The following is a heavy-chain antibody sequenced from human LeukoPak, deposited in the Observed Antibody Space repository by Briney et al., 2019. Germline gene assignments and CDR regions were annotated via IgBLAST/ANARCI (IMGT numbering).Heavy chain of an antibody. D-gene: IGHD1-26*01. J-gene: IGHJ4*02. CDR1: GGSFSGYY. Sequence: SETLSLTCAVYGGSFSGYYWSWIRQPPGNGLEWIGEINHSGSTNYNPSLKSRVTISVDTSKNQFSLKLSSVTAADTAVYYCARDPRIVGATTGGFNYWGQGTLVTVSS. V-gene: IGHV4-34*01. CDR2: INHSGST. CDR3: ARDPRIVGATTGGFNY.